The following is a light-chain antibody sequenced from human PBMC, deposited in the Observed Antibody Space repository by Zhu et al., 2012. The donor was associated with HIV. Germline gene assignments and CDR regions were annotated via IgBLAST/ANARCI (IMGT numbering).Light chain of an antibody. CDR2: EAS. CDR3: QQTYSNPCT. CDR1: QSVHKW. J-gene: IGKJ2*02. V-gene: IGKV1-5*03. Sequence: DIQMTQSPSTLSASIGDRVTITCRASQSVHKWLAWYQQKPEKAPKLLIYEASSLETGVPSRFSGRGSETDFTLTITSLQPEDSATYFCQQTYSNPCTFGQGTKLEIK.